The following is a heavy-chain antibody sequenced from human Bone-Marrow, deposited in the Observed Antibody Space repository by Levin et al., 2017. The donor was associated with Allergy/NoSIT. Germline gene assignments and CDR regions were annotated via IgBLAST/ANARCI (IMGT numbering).Heavy chain of an antibody. J-gene: IGHJ4*02. D-gene: IGHD3-10*01. Sequence: SCAASGFTFRSYTMNWVRQAPGKGLEWISYISGSGTTIFSADSVRGRFTISRDNAKNSLYLQMNSLRGEDTAVYYCAREDYYGSGAIDYWGQGTLVTVSA. CDR3: AREDYYGSGAIDY. V-gene: IGHV3-48*01. CDR1: GFTFRSYT. CDR2: ISGSGTTI.